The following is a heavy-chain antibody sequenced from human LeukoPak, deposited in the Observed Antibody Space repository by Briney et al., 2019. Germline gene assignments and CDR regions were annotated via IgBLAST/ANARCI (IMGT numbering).Heavy chain of an antibody. V-gene: IGHV3-30-3*01. J-gene: IGHJ3*02. CDR3: AKDRLTMIVVAYLDASDI. CDR1: GFTFGSYS. D-gene: IGHD3-22*01. CDR2: TSYDENYK. Sequence: PGGSLRLSCAASGFTFGSYSMHWVRQAPGKGLEWVAVTSYDENYKYYADSVKGRFTISRDNSQKTLYLQMNSLRAEDTAVYYCAKDRLTMIVVAYLDASDIWGQGTMVTVSS.